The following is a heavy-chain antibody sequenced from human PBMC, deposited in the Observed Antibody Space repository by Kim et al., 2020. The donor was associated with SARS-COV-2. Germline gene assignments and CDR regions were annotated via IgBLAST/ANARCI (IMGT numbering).Heavy chain of an antibody. Sequence: SETLSLTCTVSGGSISSYYWSWIRQPPGKGLEWIGYIYYSGSTNYNPSLKSRVTISVDTSKNQFSLKLSSVTAVDTAVYYCARSIVGATRFDYWGQGTLVTVSS. V-gene: IGHV4-59*01. J-gene: IGHJ4*02. CDR1: GGSISSYY. D-gene: IGHD1-26*01. CDR3: ARSIVGATRFDY. CDR2: IYYSGST.